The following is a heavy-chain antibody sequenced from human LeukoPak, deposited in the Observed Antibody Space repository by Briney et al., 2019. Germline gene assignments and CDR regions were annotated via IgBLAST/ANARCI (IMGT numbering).Heavy chain of an antibody. D-gene: IGHD3-16*02. CDR3: ARNYDYVWGSYRFHPLDY. CDR1: GGTFSSYA. CDR2: ISAYNGNT. Sequence: ASVKVSCKASGGTFSSYAISWVRQAPGQGLEWMGWISAYNGNTNYAQKLQGRVTMTTDTSTSTAYMELRSLRSDDTAVYYCARNYDYVWGSYRFHPLDYWGQGTLVTVSS. J-gene: IGHJ4*02. V-gene: IGHV1-18*01.